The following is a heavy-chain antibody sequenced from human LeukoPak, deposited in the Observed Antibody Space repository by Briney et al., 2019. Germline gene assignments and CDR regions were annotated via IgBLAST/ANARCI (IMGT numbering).Heavy chain of an antibody. CDR1: GGTFSSYA. CDR3: ARKRAYSGESYYYGMDV. D-gene: IGHD4-17*01. Sequence: SVKVSCKASGGTFSSYAISWVRQAPGQGLEGRGGIIPIFGTANYAQKFQGRVTITADEYTSTAYMQLSSLRSDDTAVYYCARKRAYSGESYYYGMDVWGQGTTVTVSS. J-gene: IGHJ6*02. V-gene: IGHV1-69*13. CDR2: IIPIFGTA.